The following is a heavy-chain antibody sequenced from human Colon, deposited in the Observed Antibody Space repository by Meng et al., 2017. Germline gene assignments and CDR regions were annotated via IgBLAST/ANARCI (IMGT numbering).Heavy chain of an antibody. CDR1: GGSISSGDYY. J-gene: IGHJ5*02. CDR3: ARDRKHYGERGWFDP. CDR2: IYYSGST. D-gene: IGHD4-17*01. V-gene: IGHV4-30-4*01. Sequence: VQLPAPGPGLVHPSQPRSLTFPVAGGSISSGDYYWSWIRQPPGKGLEWIWYIYYSGSTYSNASLKSRVTISIDRSKNQFSLKLSSVTAADTAVYYCARDRKHYGERGWFDPWGQGTLVTVSS.